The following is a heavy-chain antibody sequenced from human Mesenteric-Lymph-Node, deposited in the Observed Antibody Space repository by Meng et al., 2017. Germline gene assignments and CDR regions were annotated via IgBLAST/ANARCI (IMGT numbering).Heavy chain of an antibody. CDR2: ISGSGGST. V-gene: IGHV3-23*01. CDR3: ARDQEYSPDS. CDR1: GFTFSSYA. J-gene: IGHJ4*02. D-gene: IGHD2/OR15-2a*01. Sequence: ETLSLTCAASGFTFSSYAMSWVRQAPGKGLEWVSAISGSGGSTYYADSVKGRFTISRDNAKNSLYLQMNSLRAEDTAVYYCARDQEYSPDSWGQGTLVTVSS.